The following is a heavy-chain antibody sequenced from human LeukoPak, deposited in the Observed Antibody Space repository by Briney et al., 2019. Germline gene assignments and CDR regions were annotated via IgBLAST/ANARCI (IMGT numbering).Heavy chain of an antibody. J-gene: IGHJ4*02. D-gene: IGHD6-19*01. Sequence: PSETLSLTCAVSGCSISSYYWSWIRQPPGKGLEWLGYIYYSGSTNYNPSLKSRVTISVDTSKTQFSLKLSSVTAADTAVYYCASSGWSVSFPYYFDYWGQGTLVTVSS. CDR3: ASSGWSVSFPYYFDY. CDR2: IYYSGST. V-gene: IGHV4-59*01. CDR1: GCSISSYY.